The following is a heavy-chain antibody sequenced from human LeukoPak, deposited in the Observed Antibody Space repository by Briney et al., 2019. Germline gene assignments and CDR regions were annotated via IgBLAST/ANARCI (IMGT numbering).Heavy chain of an antibody. CDR2: IWYDGSNK. V-gene: IGHV3-33*01. Sequence: GRSLRLSCAASGFTFSSYGMHWVRQAPGKGLEWVAVIWYDGSNKYYADSVKGRFTISRDNSKNTLYLQMNSLRAEDTAVYYCAGSLYSSSWSWGQGTLVTVSS. J-gene: IGHJ5*02. CDR1: GFTFSSYG. D-gene: IGHD6-13*01. CDR3: AGSLYSSSWS.